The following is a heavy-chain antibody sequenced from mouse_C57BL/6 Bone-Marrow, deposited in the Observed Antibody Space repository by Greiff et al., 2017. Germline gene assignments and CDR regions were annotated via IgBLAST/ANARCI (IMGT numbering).Heavy chain of an antibody. J-gene: IGHJ3*01. D-gene: IGHD2-3*01. V-gene: IGHV1-50*01. CDR3: ARDGYYPVFAY. Sequence: VQLQQPGAELVKPGASVKLSCKASGYTFTSYWMQWVKQRPGQGLEWIGEIDPSDSYTNYNQKFKGKSTLTVDKSSSTAYMQLSSLTSEDSAVYYCARDGYYPVFAYWGQGTLVTVSA. CDR2: IDPSDSYT. CDR1: GYTFTSYW.